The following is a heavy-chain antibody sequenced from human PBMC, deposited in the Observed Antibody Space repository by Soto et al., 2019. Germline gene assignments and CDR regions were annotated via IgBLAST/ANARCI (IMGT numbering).Heavy chain of an antibody. CDR2: ISGSGGST. CDR3: AKTPHQFKGGLKDLLGPERVLFDY. V-gene: IGHV3-23*01. Sequence: PGGSLRLSCAASGFTFSSYAMSWVRQAPGKGLEWVSAISGSGGSTYYADSVKGRFTISRDNSKNTLYLQMNSLRAEDTAVYYCAKTPHQFKGGLKDLLGPERVLFDYWGQGTLVTVSS. J-gene: IGHJ4*02. CDR1: GFTFSSYA. D-gene: IGHD2-15*01.